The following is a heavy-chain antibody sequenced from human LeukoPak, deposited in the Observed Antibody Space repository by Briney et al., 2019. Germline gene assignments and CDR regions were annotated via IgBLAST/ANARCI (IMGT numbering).Heavy chain of an antibody. CDR3: ARDVRPDY. CDR1: GXTFSSYW. J-gene: IGHJ4*02. Sequence: PGGSLRLSCAASGXTFSSYWVSWVRQAPGEGLEWVANIKQDGTEKYYMDSVKGRFSISRDNAKNSLYLQMNALRAEDTAVYYCARDVRPDYWGQGNLVTVSS. D-gene: IGHD6-6*01. CDR2: IKQDGTEK. V-gene: IGHV3-7*04.